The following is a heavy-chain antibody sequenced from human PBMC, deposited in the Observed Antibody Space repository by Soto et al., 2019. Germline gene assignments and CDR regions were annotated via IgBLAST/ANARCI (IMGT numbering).Heavy chain of an antibody. D-gene: IGHD3-3*01. V-gene: IGHV1-69*01. CDR1: GGTFSSYA. J-gene: IGHJ5*02. Sequence: QVQLVQSGAEVKKPGSSVKVSCKASGGTFSSYAISWVRQAPGQGLEWMGGIIPIFGTANYAQKFQGRVTITADESTSTAYMELSSLRSEDTAVYYCAGTKRITTFGVVKRGWFDPWGQGTLVTVSS. CDR2: IIPIFGTA. CDR3: AGTKRITTFGVVKRGWFDP.